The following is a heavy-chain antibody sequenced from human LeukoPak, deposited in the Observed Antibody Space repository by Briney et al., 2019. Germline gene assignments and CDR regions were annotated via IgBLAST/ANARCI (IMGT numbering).Heavy chain of an antibody. V-gene: IGHV3-23*01. CDR3: AKGGVYGDYYFDY. CDR2: ISGSGGDT. CDR1: GFTVSNNY. J-gene: IGHJ4*02. D-gene: IGHD4-17*01. Sequence: PGGSLRLSCAASGFTVSNNYMSWVRQAPGKGLEWVSVISGSGGDTYYADSVKGRFTISGDNSKNTVYLQMNSLRAEDTALYYCAKGGVYGDYYFDYWGQGTLVTVSS.